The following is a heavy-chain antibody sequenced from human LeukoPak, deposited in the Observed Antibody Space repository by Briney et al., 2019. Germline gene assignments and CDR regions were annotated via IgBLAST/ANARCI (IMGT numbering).Heavy chain of an antibody. CDR1: GYTFSTYY. V-gene: IGHV1-46*01. CDR2: INPSGGSA. CDR3: ARDREGLTPSSFDF. Sequence: ASVTVSCKASGYTFSTYYIHWVRQAPGQGLEWMGVINPSGGSASYAQRFQGRVTMTRDTSTSTVSMDLSSLRSADTGMYYCARDREGLTPSSFDFWGQGTLVTVSS. D-gene: IGHD3/OR15-3a*01. J-gene: IGHJ4*02.